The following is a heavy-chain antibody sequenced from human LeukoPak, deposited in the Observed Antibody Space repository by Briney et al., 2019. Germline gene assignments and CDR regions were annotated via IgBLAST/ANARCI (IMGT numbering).Heavy chain of an antibody. CDR3: ARGPVESGYQASYFDY. Sequence: SETLSLTCTVSGGSISSGSYYWSWIRQPAGKGLEWIGRIYTSGSTNYNPSLKSRVTISVDTSKNQFSLKLSSVTAADTAVYYCARGPVESGYQASYFDYWGQGTLVTVSS. CDR2: IYTSGST. J-gene: IGHJ4*02. V-gene: IGHV4-61*02. D-gene: IGHD3-3*01. CDR1: GGSISSGSYY.